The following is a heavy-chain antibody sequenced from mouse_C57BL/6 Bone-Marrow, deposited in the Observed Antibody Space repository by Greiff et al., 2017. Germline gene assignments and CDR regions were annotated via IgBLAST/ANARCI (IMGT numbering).Heavy chain of an antibody. Sequence: EVQLVESGGGLVKPGGSLKLSCAASGFTFSSYAMSWVRQTPEKRLEWVATISDGGSYTYYPDNVKGRFTISRDNAKNNLYLQMSHLKSEDTAMYYCARLLPFVDYWGQGTTLTVSS. CDR3: ARLLPFVDY. J-gene: IGHJ2*01. V-gene: IGHV5-4*01. CDR2: ISDGGSYT. D-gene: IGHD1-1*01. CDR1: GFTFSSYA.